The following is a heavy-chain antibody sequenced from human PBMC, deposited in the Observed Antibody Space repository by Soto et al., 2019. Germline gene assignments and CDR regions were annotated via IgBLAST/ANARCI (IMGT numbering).Heavy chain of an antibody. CDR3: ARPLGITVTTESGRFDP. CDR2: IKEDGNEK. J-gene: IGHJ5*02. D-gene: IGHD1-20*01. CDR1: GFTFSRYW. V-gene: IGHV3-7*01. Sequence: EVQLVESGGGLVQPGGSLRLSCAASGFTFSRYWMSWLRQAPGKGLEWVANIKEDGNEKYYVDSVKGRFTISRDNAKNSLYLQMNRLRADDTAVYYCARPLGITVTTESGRFDPWGQGTLVTVSS.